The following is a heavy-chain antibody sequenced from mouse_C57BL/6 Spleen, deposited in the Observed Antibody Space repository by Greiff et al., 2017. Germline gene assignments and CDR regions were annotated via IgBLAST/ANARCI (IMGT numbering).Heavy chain of an antibody. CDR2: IWGDGST. CDR1: GFSLTSYG. V-gene: IGHV2-3*01. Sequence: VQLKQSGPGLVAPSPSLSITCTVSGFSLTSYGVSWVRQPPGKGLEWLGVIWGDGSTNYHSALISRLSISKDNSKGQVFLKLNSLQTDDTATYYCDTEGWLLRFAYWGQGTLVTVSA. D-gene: IGHD2-3*01. J-gene: IGHJ3*01. CDR3: DTEGWLLRFAY.